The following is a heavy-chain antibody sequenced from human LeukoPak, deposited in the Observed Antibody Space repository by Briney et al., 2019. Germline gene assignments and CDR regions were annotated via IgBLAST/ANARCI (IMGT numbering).Heavy chain of an antibody. V-gene: IGHV3-23*01. Sequence: GGSLRLSCAASGFTFSSYAMSWVRQAPGKGLEWVSSISGSGDSTYYADSVRGRFTTSRDNSKNTLSLQMNSLRAEDTAVYYCATEKGDSPDYWGQGTLVTVSS. CDR2: ISGSGDST. CDR3: ATEKGDSPDY. D-gene: IGHD2-21*01. CDR1: GFTFSSYA. J-gene: IGHJ4*02.